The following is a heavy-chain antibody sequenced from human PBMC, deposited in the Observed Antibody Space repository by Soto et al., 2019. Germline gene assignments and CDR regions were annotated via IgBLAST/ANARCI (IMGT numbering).Heavy chain of an antibody. Sequence: SVKVSCKASGGTFSSYAISWVRQAPGQGLEWMGGIIPIVGTANYAQKFQGRVTITADESTSTAYMELSSLRSEDTAVYYCARDQAYCTNGVCGAYYYYGMDVWGQGTTVTVSS. CDR3: ARDQAYCTNGVCGAYYYYGMDV. D-gene: IGHD2-8*01. CDR1: GGTFSSYA. J-gene: IGHJ6*02. V-gene: IGHV1-69*13. CDR2: IIPIVGTA.